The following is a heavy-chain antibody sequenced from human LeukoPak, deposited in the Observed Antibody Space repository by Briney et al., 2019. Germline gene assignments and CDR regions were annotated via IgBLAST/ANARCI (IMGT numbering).Heavy chain of an antibody. V-gene: IGHV4-31*03. CDR2: IYYSGTT. D-gene: IGHD1-26*01. J-gene: IGHJ4*02. Sequence: SETPSLTCTVSGGSISSGGYYWSWIRQYPGKGLEWIGYIYYSGTTYYNPSLKSRVTMSVDTSKNQFSLKLISVTAADTAVYYCARDVTGGSYFDYWGQGTLVTVSS. CDR3: ARDVTGGSYFDY. CDR1: GGSISSGGYY.